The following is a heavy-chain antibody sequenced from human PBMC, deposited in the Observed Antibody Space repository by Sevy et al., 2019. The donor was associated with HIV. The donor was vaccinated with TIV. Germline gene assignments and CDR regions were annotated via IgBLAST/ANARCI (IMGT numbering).Heavy chain of an antibody. CDR3: ARVARFLEWLFRDSTPPHYFDY. CDR1: GYSISSGYY. Sequence: SETLSLTCTVSGYSISSGYYWGWIRQPPGKGLEWIGSLYHSGSTYYNPSLQSRVTISVDTSKNQFSLKLGPVTAADTAVYFCARVARFLEWLFRDSTPPHYFDYWCQGTLVTVSS. V-gene: IGHV4-38-2*02. CDR2: LYHSGST. D-gene: IGHD3-3*01. J-gene: IGHJ4*02.